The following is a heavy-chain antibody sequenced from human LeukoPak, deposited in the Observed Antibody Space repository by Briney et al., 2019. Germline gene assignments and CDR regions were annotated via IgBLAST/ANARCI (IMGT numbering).Heavy chain of an antibody. D-gene: IGHD2-2*01. V-gene: IGHV3-23*01. CDR3: AKDRVGSCSTTSCPIDY. CDR1: GFTFSNFA. CDR2: ISASGGHT. J-gene: IGHJ4*02. Sequence: GGSLRLSCAASGFTFSNFAMSWVRQAPRKGLECVSAISASGGHTYYADSVKGRFTISRDSSKNTLYIQMNSLRDDDTALYYCAKDRVGSCSTTSCPIDYWGEGTLVTVYS.